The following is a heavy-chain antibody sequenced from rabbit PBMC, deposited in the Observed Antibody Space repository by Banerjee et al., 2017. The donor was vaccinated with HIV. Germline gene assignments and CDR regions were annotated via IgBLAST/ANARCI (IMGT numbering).Heavy chain of an antibody. CDR3: ARDLNTGYAGYGYNL. D-gene: IGHD7-1*01. J-gene: IGHJ4*01. CDR1: GFSFSSNYY. CDR2: IYADSSGST. V-gene: IGHV1S45*01. Sequence: QEQLVESGGGLVQPEGSLTLTCTASGFSFSSNYYMCWVRQAPGKGLEWIGCIYADSSGSTYYASWVNGRFTISKTSSTTVTLQMTSLTAADTATYFCARDLNTGYAGYGYNLWGQGTLVTVS.